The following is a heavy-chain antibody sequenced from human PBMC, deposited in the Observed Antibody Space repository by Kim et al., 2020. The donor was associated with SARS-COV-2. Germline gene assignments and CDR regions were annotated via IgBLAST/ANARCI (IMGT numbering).Heavy chain of an antibody. D-gene: IGHD3-16*01. CDR1: GFFFPRYA. V-gene: IGHV3-23*01. CDR2: ISPTGDET. Sequence: GGSLLLSCAASGFFFPRYAMSWVRQAPGKGLEWVSAISPTGDETFYADSVKGRFTISRDDSKNTVYLQMNLLRADDTAVYYCANRLGGTSWYAPWGQGA. CDR3: ANRLGGTSWYAP. J-gene: IGHJ5*02.